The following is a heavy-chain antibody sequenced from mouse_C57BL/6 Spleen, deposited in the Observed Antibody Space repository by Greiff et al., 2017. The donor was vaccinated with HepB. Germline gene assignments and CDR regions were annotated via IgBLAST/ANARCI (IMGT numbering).Heavy chain of an antibody. V-gene: IGHV1-55*01. CDR1: GYTFTSYW. CDR3: ARTGYGSRNWYFDV. CDR2: IYPGSGST. D-gene: IGHD1-1*01. J-gene: IGHJ1*03. Sequence: QVQLQQPGAELVKPGASVKMSCKASGYTFTSYWITWVKRRPGQGLEWIGDIYPGSGSTNYNEKFKSKATLTVDTSSSTAYMQLSSLTSEDSAVYYCARTGYGSRNWYFDVWGTGTTVTVSS.